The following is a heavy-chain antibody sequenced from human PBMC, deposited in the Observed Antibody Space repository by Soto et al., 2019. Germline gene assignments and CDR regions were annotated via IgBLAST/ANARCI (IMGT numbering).Heavy chain of an antibody. J-gene: IGHJ6*02. CDR1: GFTFGDYW. V-gene: IGHV3-7*05. D-gene: IGHD1-1*01. Sequence: EVQLVESGGGLVQPGGSLRLSCTVSGFTFGDYWMTWVRQAPGKGLEWVANMNQDGSEKYYVDSVQGRFAISRDNAKNSLYLQMHSLSAEETAVYYCASQRVSYAMAVWGQGTTVNVSS. CDR3: ASQRVSYAMAV. CDR2: MNQDGSEK.